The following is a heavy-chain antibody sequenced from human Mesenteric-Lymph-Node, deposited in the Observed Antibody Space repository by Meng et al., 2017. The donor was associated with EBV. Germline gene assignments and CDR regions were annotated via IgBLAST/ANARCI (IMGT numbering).Heavy chain of an antibody. CDR3: ARGGYCSGGSCKPYWYFDL. CDR2: ISSSGSTI. Sequence: QVQLVEYGGGLAKPGGFLSLSWAASGFTFSDYYMGWIRQAPGKGLEWISYISSSGSTIYYADSVKGRFTISRDNAKNSLYLQMNSLRAEDTAVYYCARGGYCSGGSCKPYWYFDLWGRGTLVTVST. V-gene: IGHV3-11*01. D-gene: IGHD2-15*01. CDR1: GFTFSDYY. J-gene: IGHJ2*01.